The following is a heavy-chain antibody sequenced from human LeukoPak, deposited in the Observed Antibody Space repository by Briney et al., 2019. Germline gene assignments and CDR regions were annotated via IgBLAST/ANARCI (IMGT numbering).Heavy chain of an antibody. CDR3: ARTPNRVDWYFDL. CDR2: IVPILGIT. Sequence: GASVKVSCKASGGTSSNYAITWVRQAPGQGLEWMGRIVPILGITDYAQKFQDRVTISADKSTSTVYMELSSLTSEDTAVYYCARTPNRVDWYFDLWGRGTVVAVSS. J-gene: IGHJ2*01. V-gene: IGHV1-69*04. CDR1: GGTSSNYA. D-gene: IGHD2/OR15-2a*01.